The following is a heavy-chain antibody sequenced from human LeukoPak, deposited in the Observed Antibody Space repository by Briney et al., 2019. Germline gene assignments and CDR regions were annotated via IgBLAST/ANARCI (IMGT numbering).Heavy chain of an antibody. J-gene: IGHJ4*02. V-gene: IGHV4-34*01. CDR1: GGSFSGYY. CDR2: MNHSGST. Sequence: SETLSLTCAVYGGSFSGYYWSWIRQPPGKGLEWIGEMNHSGSTNYNPSLKSRVTISVDTSKNQFSLKLSSVTAADTAVYYCASRSYCSSTSCYGGDYWGQGTLVTVSS. D-gene: IGHD2-2*01. CDR3: ASRSYCSSTSCYGGDY.